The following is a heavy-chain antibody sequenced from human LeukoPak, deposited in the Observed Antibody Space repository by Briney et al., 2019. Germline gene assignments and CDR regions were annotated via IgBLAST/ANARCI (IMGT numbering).Heavy chain of an antibody. Sequence: GGSLRLSCAASGFTFSSYAMSWVRQAPGKGLEWVSAISGSGGSTYYADSVKGRFTISRDNSKNTLYLQMNSLRAEDTAVYYCARGKRYSSGWDNWFDPWGQGTLVTVSS. V-gene: IGHV3-23*01. D-gene: IGHD6-19*01. J-gene: IGHJ5*02. CDR1: GFTFSSYA. CDR2: ISGSGGST. CDR3: ARGKRYSSGWDNWFDP.